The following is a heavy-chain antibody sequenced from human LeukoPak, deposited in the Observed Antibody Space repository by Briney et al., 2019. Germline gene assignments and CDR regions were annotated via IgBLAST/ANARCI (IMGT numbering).Heavy chain of an antibody. CDR3: ASPIYCSSTSCPWFL. CDR2: IYYSGST. J-gene: IGHJ4*02. Sequence: PSETLSLTCTVSGGSISSDYWSWIRQSPGKGLEWIGSIYYSGSTNYNPSLKSRLTISVDTSKNQFSLKLSSVTAADTAAYYCASPIYCSSTSCPWFLWGQGTLVTVSS. CDR1: GGSISSDY. D-gene: IGHD2-2*01. V-gene: IGHV4-59*08.